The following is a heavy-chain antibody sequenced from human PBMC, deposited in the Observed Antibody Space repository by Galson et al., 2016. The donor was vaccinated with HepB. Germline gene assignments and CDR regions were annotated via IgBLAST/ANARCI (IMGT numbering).Heavy chain of an antibody. CDR1: GETFNGYY. V-gene: IGHV4-34*01. D-gene: IGHD3-3*01. Sequence: SETLSLTCAVFGETFNGYYWTWIRQPPGKGLEWIGEINHSGNTNNNPSLKSRVNLSVDMSKKQFSLELTSVTAADTAIYFCARGTYYDSATRFDHWGQGSLVTVAS. CDR2: INHSGNT. J-gene: IGHJ5*02. CDR3: ARGTYYDSATRFDH.